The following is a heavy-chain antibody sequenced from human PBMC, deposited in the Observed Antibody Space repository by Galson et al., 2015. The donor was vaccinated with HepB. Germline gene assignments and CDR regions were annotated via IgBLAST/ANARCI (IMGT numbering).Heavy chain of an antibody. CDR2: IKSKTDGGTT. D-gene: IGHD3/OR15-3a*01. CDR3: TTEDWDMYYFDY. V-gene: IGHV3-15*01. J-gene: IGHJ4*02. CDR1: GFTFSNAW. Sequence: SLRLSCAASGFTFSNAWMSWVRQAPGKGLEWVGRIKSKTDGGTTDYAAPVKGRFTISRDDSKNTLYLQMNSLKTEDTAVYYCTTEDWDMYYFDYWGQGTLVTVSS.